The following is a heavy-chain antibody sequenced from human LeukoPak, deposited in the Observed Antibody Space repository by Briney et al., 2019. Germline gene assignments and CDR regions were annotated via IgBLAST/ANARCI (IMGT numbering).Heavy chain of an antibody. CDR1: GFTFNIYS. Sequence: GGSLRLSCAASGFTFNIYSMSWVRQAPGRGLEWVSDITDSGGSTYYADSMKGRFTISRDNSKNTLFLQMTSLRAEDTALYYCAKISGYFDYWGRGTLVTVSS. J-gene: IGHJ4*02. V-gene: IGHV3-23*01. CDR2: ITDSGGST. D-gene: IGHD3-10*01. CDR3: AKISGYFDY.